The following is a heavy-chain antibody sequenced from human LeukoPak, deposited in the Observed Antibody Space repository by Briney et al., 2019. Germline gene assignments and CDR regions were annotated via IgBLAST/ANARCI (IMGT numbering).Heavy chain of an antibody. CDR1: GGSISSGSYY. CDR2: IYTSGST. Sequence: SETLSLTCTVSGGSISSGSYYWSWIRQPAGKGLEWIGRIYTSGSTNYNPSPKSRVTISGDASKNQFSLKLSSVTAADTAVYYCTRGSIFADYWGQGTLVTVSS. V-gene: IGHV4-61*02. D-gene: IGHD3-3*01. CDR3: TRGSIFADY. J-gene: IGHJ4*02.